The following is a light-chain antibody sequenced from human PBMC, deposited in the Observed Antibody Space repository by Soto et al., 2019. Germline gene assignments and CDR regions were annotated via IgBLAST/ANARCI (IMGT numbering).Light chain of an antibody. Sequence: QSALTQPASVSGSPGQSITISCTGTSSDVGGYNYVSWYQQHPGTAPKLIIYDVDNRPSGVSSRFSGSKSGNTASLTISGLQAEDEADYYCSSYSSSSTLNYVLGTGTKFTVL. CDR3: SSYSSSSTLNYV. J-gene: IGLJ1*01. CDR2: DVD. V-gene: IGLV2-14*01. CDR1: SSDVGGYNY.